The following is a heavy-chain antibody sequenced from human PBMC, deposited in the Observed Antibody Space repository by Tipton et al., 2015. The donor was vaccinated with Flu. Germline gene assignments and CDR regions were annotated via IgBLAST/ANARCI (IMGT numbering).Heavy chain of an antibody. J-gene: IGHJ4*02. D-gene: IGHD2-2*01. V-gene: IGHV3-48*03. CDR2: ISSSGSTI. Sequence: CAASGFTFSSYEMNWVRQAPGKGLDWVSYISSSGSTIFYADSVKGRFTVSRDNAKNSLYLQMNSLRAEDTAVYYCARRYCSSSSCTHDYWGQGTLVTVSS. CDR3: ARRYCSSSSCTHDY. CDR1: GFTFSSYE.